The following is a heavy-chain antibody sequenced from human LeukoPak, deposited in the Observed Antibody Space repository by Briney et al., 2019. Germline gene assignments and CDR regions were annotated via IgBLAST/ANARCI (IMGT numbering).Heavy chain of an antibody. V-gene: IGHV4-34*01. D-gene: IGHD2-15*01. CDR1: GGSFSGYY. Sequence: SETLSLTCGAYGGSFSGYYWTWIRQSPGKGLEWIGEINDSGSTNYNPSLQSRVVISVDTSKKQFSLKLNSLTAADTAVYYCARWWGFDPWGQGTLVTVSS. CDR3: ARWWGFDP. CDR2: INDSGST. J-gene: IGHJ5*02.